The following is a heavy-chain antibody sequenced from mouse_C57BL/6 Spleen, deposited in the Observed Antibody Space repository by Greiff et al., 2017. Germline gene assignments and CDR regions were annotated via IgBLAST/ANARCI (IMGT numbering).Heavy chain of an antibody. Sequence: EVQVVESEGGLVQPGSSMKLSCTASGFTFSDYYMAWVRQVPEKGLEWVANITYDGSSTYYLDSLKSRFIISRDNAKNILYLQMSSLKSEDTATYYCARDYYYGSSHWYFDVWGTGTTVTVSS. CDR3: ARDYYYGSSHWYFDV. V-gene: IGHV5-16*01. D-gene: IGHD1-1*01. CDR1: GFTFSDYY. CDR2: ITYDGSST. J-gene: IGHJ1*03.